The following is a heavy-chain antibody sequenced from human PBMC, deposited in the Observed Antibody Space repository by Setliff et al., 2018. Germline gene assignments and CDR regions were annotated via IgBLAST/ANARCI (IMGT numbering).Heavy chain of an antibody. Sequence: PGGSLRLSCAASGFTFSTYAMSWVRQAPGKGLEWLSGISGRGDNTYYVDSVKGRFTISRDNSKETLYLQMNSLRAEDTAIYYCAKDRETPIYWGHGTLVTSPQ. D-gene: IGHD1-26*01. CDR2: ISGRGDNT. V-gene: IGHV3-23*01. CDR1: GFTFSTYA. CDR3: AKDRETPIY. J-gene: IGHJ4*01.